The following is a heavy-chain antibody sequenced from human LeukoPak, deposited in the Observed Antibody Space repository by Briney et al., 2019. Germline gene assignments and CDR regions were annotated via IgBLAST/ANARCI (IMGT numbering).Heavy chain of an antibody. CDR3: ARHGSRNNSVGY. D-gene: IGHD6-25*01. Sequence: PSETLSLTCTVSGGSLSISSYYWGWIRQPPGKGLEWIGSIYYSGSPYYHPSLKRRVPISVDTSKNQFSLKLSSVTAADTAVYYCARHGSRNNSVGYWGQGPLVTVSS. CDR2: IYYSGSP. J-gene: IGHJ4*02. V-gene: IGHV4-39*01. CDR1: GGSLSISSYY.